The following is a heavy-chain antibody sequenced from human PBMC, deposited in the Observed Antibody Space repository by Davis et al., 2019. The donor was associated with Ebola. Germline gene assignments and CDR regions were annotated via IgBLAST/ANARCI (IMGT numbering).Heavy chain of an antibody. CDR1: GGSISSGGYY. Sequence: PSETLSLTCTVSGGSISSGGYYWSWIRQHPGKGLEWIGYIYYSGSTYYNPSLKSRVTISVDKSKNQFSLKLSSVTAADTAVYYCASILSRWGTSEYFQHWGQGTLVTVSS. CDR2: IYYSGST. CDR3: ASILSRWGTSEYFQH. D-gene: IGHD3-16*01. V-gene: IGHV4-31*03. J-gene: IGHJ1*01.